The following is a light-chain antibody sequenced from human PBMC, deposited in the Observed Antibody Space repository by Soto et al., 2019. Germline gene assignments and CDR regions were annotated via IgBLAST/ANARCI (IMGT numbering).Light chain of an antibody. CDR3: QQYGSSPRT. V-gene: IGKV3-20*01. J-gene: IGKJ1*01. Sequence: EIVLTQSPGTLSLSPGERATLSCRASQSVSSSYLAWYQQKPGQAPRRPIYGASSRATCIPARVSGSGSGTDFTLTISSLEPEDLAVDYCQQYGSSPRTFGQGTKVDIK. CDR2: GAS. CDR1: QSVSSSY.